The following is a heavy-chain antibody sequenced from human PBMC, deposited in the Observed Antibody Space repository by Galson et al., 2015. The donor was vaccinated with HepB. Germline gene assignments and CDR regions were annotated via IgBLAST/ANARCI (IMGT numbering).Heavy chain of an antibody. Sequence: SLRLSCAASGFTFSSYAMHWVRQAPGKGLEWVAVISYDGSNKYYADSVKGRFTISRDNSKNTLYLQMNSLRAEDTAVYYCARVPPGYGDYVASPFDPWGQGTLVTVSS. D-gene: IGHD4-17*01. V-gene: IGHV3-30-3*01. CDR1: GFTFSSYA. CDR3: ARVPPGYGDYVASPFDP. CDR2: ISYDGSNK. J-gene: IGHJ5*02.